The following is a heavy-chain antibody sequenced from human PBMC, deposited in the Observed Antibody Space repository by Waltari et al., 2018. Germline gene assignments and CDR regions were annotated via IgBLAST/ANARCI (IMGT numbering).Heavy chain of an antibody. V-gene: IGHV3-15*01. Sequence: EVQLVESGGGLVQPGGSLRLSCVGTGFSFPNAWMSWVRQAPGRGLEWVGRVRSNSDGGTTEYAAPLRFTVSRDDSKNTVFLQMNSLKTDDTAVYYCTTGPERSWTTFDIWGQGTTVTVSS. CDR2: VRSNSDGGTT. CDR3: TTGPERSWTTFDI. CDR1: GFSFPNAW. J-gene: IGHJ3*02. D-gene: IGHD1-1*01.